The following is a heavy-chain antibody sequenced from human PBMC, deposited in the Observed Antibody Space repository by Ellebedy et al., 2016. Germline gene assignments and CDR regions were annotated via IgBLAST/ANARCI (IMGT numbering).Heavy chain of an antibody. CDR1: GFPFSSYD. V-gene: IGHV3-21*01. J-gene: IGHJ4*02. Sequence: GESLKISXAASGFPFSSYDMNWVRQTPGRGLEWVSSITRRSSYIYYADSVRGRFTISRDNAKKSLYLDMTSLRADDTGLYYCARDLRAGYGNLASWGQGTLVTVSS. D-gene: IGHD5-12*01. CDR2: ITRRSSYI. CDR3: ARDLRAGYGNLAS.